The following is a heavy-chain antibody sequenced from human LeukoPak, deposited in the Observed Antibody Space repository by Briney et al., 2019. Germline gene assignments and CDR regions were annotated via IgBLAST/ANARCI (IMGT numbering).Heavy chain of an antibody. V-gene: IGHV5-51*01. CDR3: ARHLHSYGSHYFDY. CDR2: IHPDNSDT. Sequence: GESLKISCKGSGYSFATYWIGWVRQMSGKGLEWMGIIHPDNSDTRYSPSFQGQVTISADRSTSTAYLQWSSLKASDTAMYYCARHLHSYGSHYFDYWGQGTLVTVSS. J-gene: IGHJ4*02. CDR1: GYSFATYW. D-gene: IGHD5-18*01.